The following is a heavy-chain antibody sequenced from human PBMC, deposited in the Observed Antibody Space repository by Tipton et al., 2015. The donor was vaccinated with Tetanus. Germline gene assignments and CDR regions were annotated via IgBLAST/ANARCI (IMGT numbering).Heavy chain of an antibody. CDR2: VDDSGST. D-gene: IGHD6-19*01. Sequence: TLSLTCAVYGGSLSRYYWTWIRQPPGKGLEWIGEVDDSGSTNYSPSLKSRVTISLDTSKNECSLTLSSVTAADTAVYYCARGSGWADFWGQGTQVTVSS. CDR3: ARGSGWADF. V-gene: IGHV4-34*01. CDR1: GGSLSRYY. J-gene: IGHJ4*02.